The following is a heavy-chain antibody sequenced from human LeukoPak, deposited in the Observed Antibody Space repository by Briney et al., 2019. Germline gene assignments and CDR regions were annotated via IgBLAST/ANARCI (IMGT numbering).Heavy chain of an antibody. CDR2: IIPIFGTA. CDR3: ARVAVYAIGSNWFDP. CDR1: GGTFSSYA. D-gene: IGHD2-8*01. J-gene: IGHJ5*02. Sequence: ASVKVSCKASGGTFSSYAISWVRQAPGQGLEWMGGIIPIFGTANYAQKFQGRVMITADESTSTAYMELSSLRSEDTAVYYCARVAVYAIGSNWFDPWGQGTLVTVSS. V-gene: IGHV1-69*13.